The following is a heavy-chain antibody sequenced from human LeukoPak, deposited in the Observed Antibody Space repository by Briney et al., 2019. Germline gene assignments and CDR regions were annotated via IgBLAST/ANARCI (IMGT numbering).Heavy chain of an antibody. CDR2: IYYSGST. CDR3: ARTTNYDILTGYYDSRYYFDY. Sequence: SETLSLTCTVSGGSISSSSYYWGWIRQPPGKGLEWIGSIYYSGSTYYNPSLKSRVTISVDTSKNQFSLKLSSVTAADTAVYYCARTTNYDILTGYYDSRYYFDYWGRGTLVTVSS. J-gene: IGHJ4*02. CDR1: GGSISSSSYY. D-gene: IGHD3-9*01. V-gene: IGHV4-39*07.